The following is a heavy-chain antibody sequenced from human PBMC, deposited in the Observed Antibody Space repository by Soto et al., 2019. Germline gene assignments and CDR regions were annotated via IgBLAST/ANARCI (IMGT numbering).Heavy chain of an antibody. CDR3: ARHGGIGYCSSTSCYTYYYYYGMDV. D-gene: IGHD2-2*02. CDR1: GYSFTSYW. CDR2: IYPGDSDT. Sequence: GESLKISCKGSGYSFTSYWIGWVRQMPGKGLEWMGIIYPGDSDTRYSPSFQGQVTISADKSISTAYLQWISLKASDTATYHCARHGGIGYCSSTSCYTYYYYYGMDVWGQGTTVTVSS. J-gene: IGHJ6*02. V-gene: IGHV5-51*01.